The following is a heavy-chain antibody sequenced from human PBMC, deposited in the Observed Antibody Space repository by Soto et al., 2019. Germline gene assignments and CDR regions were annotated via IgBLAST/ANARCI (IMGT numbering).Heavy chain of an antibody. Sequence: ASVKVSCKASGYTFTGYYMHWVRQAPGQGLEWMGWINPNSGGTNYAQKFQGWVTMTRDTSISTAYMELSRLRSDDTAVYYCARGVMITFGGVIVPYFDYWGQGTRVTVSS. V-gene: IGHV1-2*04. CDR3: ARGVMITFGGVIVPYFDY. CDR1: GYTFTGYY. D-gene: IGHD3-16*02. J-gene: IGHJ4*02. CDR2: INPNSGGT.